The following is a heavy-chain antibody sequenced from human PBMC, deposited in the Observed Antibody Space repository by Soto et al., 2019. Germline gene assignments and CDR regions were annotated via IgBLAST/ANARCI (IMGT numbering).Heavy chain of an antibody. V-gene: IGHV1-46*01. Sequence: GASVKVSCKASGYTFTSYYMHWVRQAPGQGLEWMGIINPSGGSTSYAQRFQGRVTMTRDTSTSTVYMELSSLRSEDTAVYYCASTFAVTTLYYYYGMDVWGQGTTVTVSS. J-gene: IGHJ6*02. CDR2: INPSGGST. D-gene: IGHD4-17*01. CDR3: ASTFAVTTLYYYYGMDV. CDR1: GYTFTSYY.